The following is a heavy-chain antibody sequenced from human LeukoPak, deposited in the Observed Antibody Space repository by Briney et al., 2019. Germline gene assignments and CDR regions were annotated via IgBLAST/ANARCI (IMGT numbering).Heavy chain of an antibody. CDR1: GGSISSSSYY. CDR3: ARLRWELINY. Sequence: SETLSLTCTVSGGSISSSSYYWGWIRQPPGKGLEWIGSIYYSGSTYYNPSLKSRVSISVATSKNQFSLKLSSVTAADTAVCYCARLRWELINYWGQGTLVTVSS. D-gene: IGHD1-26*01. V-gene: IGHV4-39*01. J-gene: IGHJ4*02. CDR2: IYYSGST.